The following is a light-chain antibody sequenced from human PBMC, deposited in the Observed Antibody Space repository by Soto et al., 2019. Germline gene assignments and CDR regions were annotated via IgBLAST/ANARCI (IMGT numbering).Light chain of an antibody. Sequence: EIVMTQSPATLSVSPGERATLSCRASQSVSYNLAWYQQKPGQGPRLLIYGAFTRATAIPARFSGSGSGTEFTLPISSLQSEDFAVYYCQQYKNWPPLTFGGGTKVEIK. J-gene: IGKJ4*01. CDR3: QQYKNWPPLT. V-gene: IGKV3-15*01. CDR1: QSVSYN. CDR2: GAF.